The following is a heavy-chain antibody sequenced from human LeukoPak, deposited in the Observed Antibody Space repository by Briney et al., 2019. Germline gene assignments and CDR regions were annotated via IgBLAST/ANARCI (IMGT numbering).Heavy chain of an antibody. D-gene: IGHD3-22*01. CDR3: ARDPPLATDYYDSSGYYR. CDR2: IKQDGSEK. Sequence: GGSLRLSCAASGFTFSSYWMSWVRQAPGKGLEWLANIKQDGSEKYYVDSVKGRFTISRDNAKNSLYLQMNSLRAEDTAVYYCARDPPLATDYYDSSGYYRWGQGTLVTVSS. V-gene: IGHV3-7*01. CDR1: GFTFSSYW. J-gene: IGHJ4*02.